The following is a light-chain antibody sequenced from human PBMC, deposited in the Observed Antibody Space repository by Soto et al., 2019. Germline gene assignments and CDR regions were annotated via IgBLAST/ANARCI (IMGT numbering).Light chain of an antibody. CDR3: SSYTSSSPLV. CDR1: SSDVGGYNY. Sequence: QSALTQPASVSGSPGQSITISCTGTSSDVGGYNYVSWYQQHPGKAPKLMIYEVSNRPSGISNRFSGSMSGNTAPLTISGLQAEDEADYCCSSYTSSSPLVFGGGTKLTVL. V-gene: IGLV2-14*01. J-gene: IGLJ2*01. CDR2: EVS.